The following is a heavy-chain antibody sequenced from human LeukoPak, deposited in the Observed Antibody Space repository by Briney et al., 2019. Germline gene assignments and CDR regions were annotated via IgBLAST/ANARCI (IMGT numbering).Heavy chain of an antibody. Sequence: GGSLRLSCAASGFTFSSYSMNWVRQAPGKGLEWVSSISSSSSYIYYADSVKGRFTISRDNAKNSLYLQMNSLKTEDTAVYYCTRGPIQRWLYYGMDVWGQGTTVIVSS. D-gene: IGHD5-18*01. CDR3: TRGPIQRWLYYGMDV. V-gene: IGHV3-21*03. CDR1: GFTFSSYS. CDR2: ISSSSSYI. J-gene: IGHJ6*02.